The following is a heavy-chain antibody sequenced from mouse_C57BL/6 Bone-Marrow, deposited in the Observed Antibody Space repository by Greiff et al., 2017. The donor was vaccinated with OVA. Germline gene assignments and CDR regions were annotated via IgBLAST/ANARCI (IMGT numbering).Heavy chain of an antibody. CDR3: TTAYYSNYFAY. CDR1: GFNIKDDY. J-gene: IGHJ3*01. D-gene: IGHD2-5*01. V-gene: IGHV14-4*01. CDR2: IDPENGDT. Sequence: EVQLVESGAELVRPGASVKLSCTASGFNIKDDYMHWVKQRPEQGLEWIGWIDPENGDTEYASKFQGKATITADTSSNTAYLQLSSLTSEDTAVYYCTTAYYSNYFAYWGQGTLVTVSA.